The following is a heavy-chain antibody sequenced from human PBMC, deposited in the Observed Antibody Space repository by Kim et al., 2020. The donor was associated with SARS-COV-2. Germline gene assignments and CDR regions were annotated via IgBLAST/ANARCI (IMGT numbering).Heavy chain of an antibody. V-gene: IGHV3-23*01. J-gene: IGHJ4*02. CDR1: GFTFNNFA. D-gene: IGHD6-13*01. Sequence: GSLRLSCEASGFTFNNFAMTWVRQAPEKGLEWVSATTGSGGDTYYADSVKGRFTISRDNSKNTLFLQMNGLRAEDTAVYYCAKEAATSYYFDYWGQGTLVTVSS. CDR2: TTGSGGDT. CDR3: AKEAATSYYFDY.